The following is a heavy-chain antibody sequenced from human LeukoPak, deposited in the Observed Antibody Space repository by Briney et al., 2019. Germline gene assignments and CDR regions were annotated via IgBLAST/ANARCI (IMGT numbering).Heavy chain of an antibody. CDR3: AVAGSSLYYFDY. CDR1: GGSISSYY. D-gene: IGHD3-10*01. CDR2: IYYSGST. J-gene: IGHJ4*02. Sequence: PSETLSLTCTVSGGSISSYYWSWIRQPPGKGLEWIGHIYYSGSTNYNPSLKSRVTISVDTSKNQFSLKLSSVTAADTAVYYCAVAGSSLYYFDYWGQGTLVTVSS. V-gene: IGHV4-59*01.